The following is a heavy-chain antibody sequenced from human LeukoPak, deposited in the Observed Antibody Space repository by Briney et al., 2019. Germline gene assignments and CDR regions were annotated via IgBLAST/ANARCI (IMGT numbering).Heavy chain of an antibody. CDR1: GYTFTGCY. V-gene: IGHV1-2*02. J-gene: IGHJ6*03. CDR2: INPNSGGT. CDR3: ARVDYYYYYYMDV. Sequence: ASVKVSCKASGYTFTGCYMHWVRQAPGQGLERMGWINPNSGGTNYAQKFQGRVTMTRDTSISTAYMELSRLRSDDTAVYYCARVDYYYYYYMDVWGKRTTVTVSS.